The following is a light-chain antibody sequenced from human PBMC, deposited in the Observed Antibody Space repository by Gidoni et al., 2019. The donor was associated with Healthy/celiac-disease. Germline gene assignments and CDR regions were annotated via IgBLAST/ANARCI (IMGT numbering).Light chain of an antibody. CDR2: AAS. Sequence: DIQMTQSPSSLSASVGDRVTITCRASQGISNYLAWYQQKPGKVPKLLLYAASTLQSGGPSRFSGSGSGTDFTITISSLQPEDVETYYCQKYNSAPRTFGQGTKVEIK. CDR1: QGISNY. V-gene: IGKV1-27*01. J-gene: IGKJ1*01. CDR3: QKYNSAPRT.